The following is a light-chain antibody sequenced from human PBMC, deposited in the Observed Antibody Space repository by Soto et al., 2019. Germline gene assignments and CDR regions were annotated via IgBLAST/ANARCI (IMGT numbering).Light chain of an antibody. CDR2: EVS. V-gene: IGLV2-8*01. CDR1: RSDVGGYNY. Sequence: QSALTQPPSASGSPGQSVTISCTGTRSDVGGYNYVSWYQQHPGKAPKLMIYEVSKRPSGVPDRFSGSKSGNTASLTVSGLQAEDEADYYCSSYAGSNNLFGGGTQLTVL. CDR3: SSYAGSNNL. J-gene: IGLJ2*01.